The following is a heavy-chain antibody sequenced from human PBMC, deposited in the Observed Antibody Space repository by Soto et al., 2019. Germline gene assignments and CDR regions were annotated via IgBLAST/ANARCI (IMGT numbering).Heavy chain of an antibody. D-gene: IGHD2-2*03. CDR2: IYNGGSP. Sequence: SETLSLTCTVSGDSISTAYWSWIRQPPGKRLEYIGFIYNGGSPNYSPSLESRVTISPDTSKNQFFLKLTSVTAADTAVYYCARDRGYSNWFDPWGQGTLVTVSS. CDR3: ARDRGYSNWFDP. V-gene: IGHV4-59*01. CDR1: GDSISTAY. J-gene: IGHJ5*02.